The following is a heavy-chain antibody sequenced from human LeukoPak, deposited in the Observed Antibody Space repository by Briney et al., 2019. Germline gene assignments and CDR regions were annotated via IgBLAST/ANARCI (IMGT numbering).Heavy chain of an antibody. CDR1: GGSISSGGYY. CDR2: IYYSGST. V-gene: IGHV4-31*03. CDR3: ARAGPRIIDY. D-gene: IGHD2-15*01. Sequence: SETLSLTCTVSGGSISSGGYYWSWIRQHPGKGLEWIGYIYYSGSTYYNPSLKSRVTISVDTSKNQFSLKLSPVTAADTAVYYCARAGPRIIDYWGQGTLVTVSS. J-gene: IGHJ4*02.